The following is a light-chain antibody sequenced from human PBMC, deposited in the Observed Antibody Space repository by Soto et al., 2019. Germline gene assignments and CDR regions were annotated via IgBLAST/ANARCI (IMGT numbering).Light chain of an antibody. CDR2: DAS. J-gene: IGKJ5*01. CDR1: QSISSG. V-gene: IGKV1-5*01. Sequence: DIQMTQSPSTLSASLGDRVTITCRASQSISSGLAWYQQKPGKAPKVLIYDASSLQSGVPSRFSGSGSETEFTLTISRLQPDDFATYFCHSRAFGQGTRLEI. CDR3: HSRA.